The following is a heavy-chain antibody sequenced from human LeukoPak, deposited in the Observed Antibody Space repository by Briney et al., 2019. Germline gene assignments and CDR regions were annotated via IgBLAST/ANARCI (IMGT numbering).Heavy chain of an antibody. CDR2: ISGSGGST. Sequence: GGSLRLSCAASGFTFSSYAMSWVRQPPGKGLEWVSAISGSGGSTYYADSVKGRFIISRDNSKNTLYLQMNSLRAEDTAVYYCAKDFSSQSIAVAGRPYYYYYGMDVWGKGTTVTVSS. D-gene: IGHD6-19*01. V-gene: IGHV3-23*01. CDR1: GFTFSSYA. J-gene: IGHJ6*04. CDR3: AKDFSSQSIAVAGRPYYYYYGMDV.